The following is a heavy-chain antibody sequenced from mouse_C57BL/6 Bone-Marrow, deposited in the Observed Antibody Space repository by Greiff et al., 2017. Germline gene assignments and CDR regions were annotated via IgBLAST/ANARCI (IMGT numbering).Heavy chain of an antibody. CDR2: VYPYNGGT. V-gene: IGHV1-36*01. CDR1: GFTFTDYY. Sequence: VQLQQSGPVLVKPGPSVKISCKASGFTFTDYYMHWVKQSHGKSLEWIGLVYPYNGGTSYNQKFKGKAPLTVDTSYSTAYMELNSLTSEDSAVYYCASSYYYGSSPWCFDVWGTGTTVTVSS. CDR3: ASSYYYGSSPWCFDV. J-gene: IGHJ1*03. D-gene: IGHD1-1*01.